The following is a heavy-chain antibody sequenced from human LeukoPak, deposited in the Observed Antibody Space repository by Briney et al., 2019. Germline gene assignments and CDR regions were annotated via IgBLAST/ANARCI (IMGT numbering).Heavy chain of an antibody. D-gene: IGHD4-4*01. CDR3: AKEGLQYYYYYGMDV. V-gene: IGHV3-23*01. CDR2: ISGSGGST. J-gene: IGHJ6*02. CDR1: GFTFSSYA. Sequence: GGSPRLSCAASGFTFSSYAMSWVRQAPGKGLEWVSAISGSGGSTYYADSVKGRFTISRDNSKNTLYLQMNSLRAEDTAVYYCAKEGLQYYYYYGMDVWGQGTTVTVSS.